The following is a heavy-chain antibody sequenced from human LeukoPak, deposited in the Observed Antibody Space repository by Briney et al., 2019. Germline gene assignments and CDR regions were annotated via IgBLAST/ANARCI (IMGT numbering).Heavy chain of an antibody. Sequence: SETLSLTCAVSGSSINDYYWSWIRQPPGKGLEWIGYIYYSGSTNYNPSLKSRVTISLDTSKNQFSLKLNSVTAADMAVYYCARGDYNGGNRYFDYWGQGALVTVSP. CDR2: IYYSGST. D-gene: IGHD3-10*01. CDR1: GSSINDYY. J-gene: IGHJ4*02. V-gene: IGHV4-59*01. CDR3: ARGDYNGGNRYFDY.